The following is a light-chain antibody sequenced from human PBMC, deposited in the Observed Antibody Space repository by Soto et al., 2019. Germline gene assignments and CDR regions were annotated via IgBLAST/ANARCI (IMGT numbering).Light chain of an antibody. CDR3: QSFDTSLSGFVV. CDR2: DNN. CDR1: SSNIGAGYD. Sequence: QSVLTQPPSMSGAPGQRVTISCTGSSSNIGAGYDVHWYQQHPGTAPKLLLFDNNNRPSGVPDRFSGSKSDPSASLAITGLQAEDEADYYCQSFDTSLSGFVVFGGGTKLTVL. J-gene: IGLJ2*01. V-gene: IGLV1-40*01.